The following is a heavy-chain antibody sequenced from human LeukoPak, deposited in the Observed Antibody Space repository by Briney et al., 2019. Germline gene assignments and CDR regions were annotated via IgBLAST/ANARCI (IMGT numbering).Heavy chain of an antibody. J-gene: IGHJ4*02. V-gene: IGHV5-51*01. CDR2: IYPDDSDV. CDR3: AKLTTGWSFDF. Sequence: LGESLKISCKGSGYPFNNYWIGWVRQMPGKGLEWMGTIYPDDSDVRYSPSFQGQVTMSADKSITTAYLQWSSLTASDTALYYCAKLTTGWSFDFWGEGTLVTVSS. D-gene: IGHD6-19*01. CDR1: GYPFNNYW.